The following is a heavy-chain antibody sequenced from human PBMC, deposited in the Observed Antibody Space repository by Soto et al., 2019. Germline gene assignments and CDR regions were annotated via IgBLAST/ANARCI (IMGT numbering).Heavy chain of an antibody. V-gene: IGHV3-11*01. D-gene: IGHD6-13*01. J-gene: IGHJ4*02. CDR2: ISSSGSTM. Sequence: VLLVESGGGLVQPGGSLRLSCATSGFTFSDYYMRWIRQAPGKGLEWVSYISSSGSTMYYADSVQGRFTISRDNAKNSLYLQMNSLRAEDTAVYYCARDKYSSTSGTTLDYWGQGTLVTVSS. CDR1: GFTFSDYY. CDR3: ARDKYSSTSGTTLDY.